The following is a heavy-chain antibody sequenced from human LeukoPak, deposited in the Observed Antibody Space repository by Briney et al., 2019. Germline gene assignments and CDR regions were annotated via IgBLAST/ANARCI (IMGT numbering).Heavy chain of an antibody. V-gene: IGHV3-21*01. Sequence: GGSLRLSCAASGFTLSSYSMNWVRQAPGKGLEWVSSISSSSSYIYYADSVKGRFTISRDNAKNSLYLQMNSLRAEDTAVYYCARGYYDSSGPDYYYYGMDVWGQGTTVTVSS. J-gene: IGHJ6*02. D-gene: IGHD3-22*01. CDR3: ARGYYDSSGPDYYYYGMDV. CDR1: GFTLSSYS. CDR2: ISSSSSYI.